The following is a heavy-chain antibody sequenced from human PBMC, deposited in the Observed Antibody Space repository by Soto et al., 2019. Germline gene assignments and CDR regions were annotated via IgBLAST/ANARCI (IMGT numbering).Heavy chain of an antibody. J-gene: IGHJ5*02. CDR1: GFTFSDYY. V-gene: IGHV3-11*01. Sequence: GSSLGLSCAASGFTFSDYYMSWILQAPGKGLEWVSYVSSSGSTIYYADSVKGRFTISRDNAKNSLYLQMNSLRAEDTAVHHCARDLDSGYDGISWGQGTLVTVSS. CDR2: VSSSGSTI. D-gene: IGHD5-12*01. CDR3: ARDLDSGYDGIS.